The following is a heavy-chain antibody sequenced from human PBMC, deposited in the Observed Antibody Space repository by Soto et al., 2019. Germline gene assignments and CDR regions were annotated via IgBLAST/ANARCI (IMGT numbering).Heavy chain of an antibody. CDR2: ISAYNGNT. CDR1: GYTFTSYG. J-gene: IGHJ6*03. Sequence: ASVKVSCKASGYTFTSYGISWVRQAPGQGLEWMGWISAYNGNTNYAQKLQGRVTMTTDTSTSTAYMELRSLRSDDTAVYYCARGPYSGYDLYYYYYYMDVWGKGTTVTVSS. CDR3: ARGPYSGYDLYYYYYYMDV. D-gene: IGHD5-12*01. V-gene: IGHV1-18*01.